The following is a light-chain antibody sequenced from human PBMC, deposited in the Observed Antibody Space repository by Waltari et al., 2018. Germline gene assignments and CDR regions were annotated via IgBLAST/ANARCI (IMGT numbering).Light chain of an antibody. CDR1: ALLKKS. J-gene: IGLJ2*01. CDR3: YSTDSTGNHVV. V-gene: IGLV3-10*01. Sequence: SYELTQPPSVSVSPGQTASITCSGDALLKKSAFLYQQKSGQAPVLIIYDDNKRPSGIPERFSGSSSGTMATLTISGAQVEDEADYYCYSTDSTGNHVVFGGGTKLTVL. CDR2: DDN.